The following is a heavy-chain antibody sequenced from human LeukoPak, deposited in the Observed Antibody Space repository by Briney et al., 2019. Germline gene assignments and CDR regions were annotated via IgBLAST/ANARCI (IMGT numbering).Heavy chain of an antibody. CDR1: GGSISGFY. Sequence: PSESLSLTCTVSGGSISGFYWSWIRQPAGKGPEWIGRIYSSGITHYNPSLRSRVTMSVDTSKSLFSLSLNYVTAADTALYYCARTSATGATFFDFWGQGILVTVSS. V-gene: IGHV4-4*07. CDR2: IYSSGIT. J-gene: IGHJ4*02. CDR3: ARTSATGATFFDF. D-gene: IGHD1-26*01.